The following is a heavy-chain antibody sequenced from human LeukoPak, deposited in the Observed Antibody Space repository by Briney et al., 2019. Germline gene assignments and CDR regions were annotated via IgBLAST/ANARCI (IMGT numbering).Heavy chain of an antibody. CDR1: GYSFTSHY. CDR2: INPNSGGT. D-gene: IGHD6-19*01. Sequence: GASVKVSCKASGYSFTSHYMHWVRQAPGQGLEWMGWINPNSGGTNYAQKFQGRVTMTRDTSISTAYMELSRLRSDDTAVYYCARAALKQWLGPNNWFDPWGQGTLVTVSS. CDR3: ARAALKQWLGPNNWFDP. V-gene: IGHV1-2*02. J-gene: IGHJ5*02.